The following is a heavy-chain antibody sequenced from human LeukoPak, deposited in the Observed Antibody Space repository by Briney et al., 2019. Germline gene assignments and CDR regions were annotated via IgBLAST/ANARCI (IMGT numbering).Heavy chain of an antibody. Sequence: PGGSLRLSCAASGFTFSSYGMHWVRQAPGKGLEWVAVIWYDGSNKYYADSVKGRFTISRDNSKNTLYLQMDSLRAEDTAVYYCASTSGWYEPIDYWGQGTLVTVSS. CDR1: GFTFSSYG. V-gene: IGHV3-33*01. CDR2: IWYDGSNK. J-gene: IGHJ4*02. D-gene: IGHD6-19*01. CDR3: ASTSGWYEPIDY.